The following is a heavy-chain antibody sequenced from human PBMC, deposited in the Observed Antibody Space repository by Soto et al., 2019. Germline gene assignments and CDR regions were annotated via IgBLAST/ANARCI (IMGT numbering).Heavy chain of an antibody. CDR3: ARMNYYDTSGYPGDY. CDR1: GGSISSYY. Sequence: SETLSLTCTVSGGSISSYYWSWIRQPPGKGLEWIGYTYFRGTTNYNPSLKSRVTMSADTSKNQFSLKLNSVTAADTAVYYCARMNYYDTSGYPGDYWGQGMMVTVS. CDR2: TYFRGTT. V-gene: IGHV4-59*01. D-gene: IGHD3-22*01. J-gene: IGHJ4*02.